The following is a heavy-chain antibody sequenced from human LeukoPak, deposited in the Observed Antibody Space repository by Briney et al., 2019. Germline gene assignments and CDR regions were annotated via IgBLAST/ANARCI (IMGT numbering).Heavy chain of an antibody. CDR2: IYSSDST. CDR3: ARGQYYYDSTGLTHRYFDY. J-gene: IGHJ4*02. CDR1: GFTVSSNY. Sequence: PGGSLRLSCAASGFTVSSNYMTWVRQAPGKGLEWVSLIYSSDSTYYADSVKGRFTISRDNSKNTLYLQVNSLRAEDTAVYYCARGQYYYDSTGLTHRYFDYWGQGTLVTVSS. V-gene: IGHV3-66*02. D-gene: IGHD3-22*01.